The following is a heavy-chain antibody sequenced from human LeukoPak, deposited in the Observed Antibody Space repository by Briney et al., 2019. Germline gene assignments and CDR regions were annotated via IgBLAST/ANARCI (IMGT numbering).Heavy chain of an antibody. CDR3: ARDRRSLVFWSALDY. CDR1: GDAISSSTYY. CDR2: FFYTGNT. V-gene: IGHV4-39*07. J-gene: IGHJ4*02. D-gene: IGHD3-3*01. Sequence: SETLSLTCTLSGDAISSSTYYWGWIRQSPGKGLEWIGNFFYTGNTYYNPSLKSRVTISVDTSKNQFSLKLSSVTAADTAVYYCARDRRSLVFWSALDYGAEEPLVTVS.